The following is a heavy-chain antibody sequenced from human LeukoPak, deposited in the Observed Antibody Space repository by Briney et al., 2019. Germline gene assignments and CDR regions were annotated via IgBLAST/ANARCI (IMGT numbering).Heavy chain of an antibody. CDR2: ISGDGGST. Sequence: PGGSLRLSCAASGFTFDDYAMHWVRQAPGKGLEWVSLISGDGGSTYYADSVKGRFTISRDNSKNPLYLQMNSLRTEDTALYYCAKDCGSEGAHGAVDYWGQGTLVTVSS. CDR3: AKDCGSEGAHGAVDY. CDR1: GFTFDDYA. V-gene: IGHV3-43*02. J-gene: IGHJ4*02. D-gene: IGHD1-26*01.